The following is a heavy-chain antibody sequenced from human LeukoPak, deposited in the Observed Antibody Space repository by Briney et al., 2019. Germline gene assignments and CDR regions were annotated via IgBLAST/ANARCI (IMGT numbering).Heavy chain of an antibody. Sequence: GGSLRLSCAASGFTFSNYWMTWVRLAPGKGLEWVANIKHDGSEESYVDSVKGRFTISRDNAKNSLYLQMNSLRAEDTAVYYCSAGYFDWHYWGQGTLVTVSS. CDR2: IKHDGSEE. CDR3: SAGYFDWHY. D-gene: IGHD3-9*01. V-gene: IGHV3-7*01. CDR1: GFTFSNYW. J-gene: IGHJ4*02.